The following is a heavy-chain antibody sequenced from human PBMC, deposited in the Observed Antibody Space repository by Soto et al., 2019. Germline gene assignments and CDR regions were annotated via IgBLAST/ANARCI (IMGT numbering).Heavy chain of an antibody. V-gene: IGHV5-51*01. J-gene: IGHJ5*01. Sequence: RGEYLKISCKGSGYRFTSYWIGWVRQMPGKGLEWMGIIYPGDSDIRYSPSFQGQVTISADKSISTAYLQWSSLKASDTAVYYCARDEDWFDSWCQGTLVSVSS. CDR1: GYRFTSYW. CDR2: IYPGDSDI. CDR3: ARDEDWFDS.